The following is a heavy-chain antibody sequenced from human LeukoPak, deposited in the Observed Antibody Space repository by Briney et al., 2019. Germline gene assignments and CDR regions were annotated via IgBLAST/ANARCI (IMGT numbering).Heavy chain of an antibody. CDR3: TTADNWNDRFDY. V-gene: IGHV3-15*01. Sequence: PGGSLRLSCAASGFTFSNAWMSWVRQAPGKGMEWVGRIKITTDAWTTDYPPPVKGTFTISRDDSKNTPYLQMNSLKTEDTAVYYCTTADNWNDRFDYWGQGTLVTVSS. CDR1: GFTFSNAW. D-gene: IGHD1-1*01. CDR2: IKITTDAWTT. J-gene: IGHJ4*02.